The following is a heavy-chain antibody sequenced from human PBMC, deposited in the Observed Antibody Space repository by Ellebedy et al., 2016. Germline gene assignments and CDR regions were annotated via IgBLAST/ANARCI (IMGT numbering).Heavy chain of an antibody. V-gene: IGHV3-30-3*01. Sequence: GGSLRLXXAASGFTFSSYAMHWVRQAPGKGLEWVAVISYDGSNKYYADSVKGRFTISRDNSKNTLYLQMNSLRAEDTAVYYCARGPTYYYGGDGFDYWGQGTLVTVSS. D-gene: IGHD3-10*01. CDR2: ISYDGSNK. CDR3: ARGPTYYYGGDGFDY. CDR1: GFTFSSYA. J-gene: IGHJ4*02.